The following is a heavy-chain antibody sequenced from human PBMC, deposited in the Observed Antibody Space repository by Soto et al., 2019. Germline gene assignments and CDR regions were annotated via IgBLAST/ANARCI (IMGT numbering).Heavy chain of an antibody. J-gene: IGHJ6*02. V-gene: IGHV5-10-1*01. CDR1: GYSCTSYW. CDR2: IDPSDSYT. D-gene: IGHD2-2*02. CDR3: ARQGVPAAITKFYSYYYYYGMDV. Sequence: GESLKISCKGSGYSCTSYWISWVRQMPGKGLEWMGRIDPSDSYTNYSPSFQGHVTISADKSISTAYLQWSSLKASDTAMYYCARQGVPAAITKFYSYYYYYGMDVWGQGTTVTVSS.